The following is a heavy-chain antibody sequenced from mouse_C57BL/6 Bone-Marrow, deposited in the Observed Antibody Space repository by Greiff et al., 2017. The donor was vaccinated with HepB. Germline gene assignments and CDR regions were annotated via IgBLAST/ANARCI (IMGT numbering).Heavy chain of an antibody. D-gene: IGHD1-1*01. CDR3: TDYGSSYEFAY. CDR2: IRLKSDNYAT. Sequence: DVKLVESGGGLVQPGGSMKLSCVASGFTFSNYWMNWVRQSLEQGLEWVAQIRLKSDNYATHYAVSVKGRFTISRDDSKSSVYLQMNNLRAEDTGIYYCTDYGSSYEFAYWGQGTLVTVSA. CDR1: GFTFSNYW. V-gene: IGHV6-3*01. J-gene: IGHJ3*01.